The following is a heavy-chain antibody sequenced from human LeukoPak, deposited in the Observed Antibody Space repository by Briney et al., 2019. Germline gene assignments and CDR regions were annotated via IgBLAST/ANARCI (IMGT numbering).Heavy chain of an antibody. CDR1: GYTFTGYY. V-gene: IGHV1-2*02. CDR2: INPNSGDT. J-gene: IGHJ4*02. D-gene: IGHD6-19*01. Sequence: ASVKVSCKASGYTFTGYYMHWVRQAPGQGLEWMGWINPNSGDTKFAQKFQDRVTMTRDTSISTAYMELSRLISDDTAVYYCARGSSGSPYYFDYWGQGTLVTVSS. CDR3: ARGSSGSPYYFDY.